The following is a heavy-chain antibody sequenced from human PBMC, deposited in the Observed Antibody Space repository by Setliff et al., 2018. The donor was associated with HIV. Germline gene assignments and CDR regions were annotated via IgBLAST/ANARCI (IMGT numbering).Heavy chain of an antibody. V-gene: IGHV5-51*01. Sequence: PGESLKISCKGSGYTFTNYWIGWVRQMPGKGLEWMGIIYPGDSDTRYSPSFQGQVTISADKSISTAFLQWNSLKAADTAMYYCARHNRLLDYWGQGTLVTVSS. CDR1: GYTFTNYW. CDR3: ARHNRLLDY. CDR2: IYPGDSDT. J-gene: IGHJ4*02. D-gene: IGHD2-21*02.